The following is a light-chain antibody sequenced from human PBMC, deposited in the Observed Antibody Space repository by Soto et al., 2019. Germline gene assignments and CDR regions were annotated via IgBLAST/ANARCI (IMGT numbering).Light chain of an antibody. CDR2: DAS. CDR1: QGISSA. J-gene: IGKJ5*01. CDR3: QQFNSYSIT. V-gene: IGKV1-13*02. Sequence: AIQLTQSPSSLSASVGDRVTITCRASQGISSALAWYQQKPGKAPKLLIYDASSLESWVPSRFSGSGSGTDFTLTISSLQPEDFATYYCQQFNSYSITFGQGTRLEIK.